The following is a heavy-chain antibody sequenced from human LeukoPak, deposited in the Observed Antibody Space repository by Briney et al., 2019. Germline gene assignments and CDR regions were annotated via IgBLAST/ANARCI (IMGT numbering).Heavy chain of an antibody. V-gene: IGHV4-61*02. Sequence: SETLSLTCTVSGGSISSGSYYWNWIRQPAGKGLEWIGRIYTSGNTNYNPSLKSRVTISVVTSKNQFSLKLSSVTAADTAVYYCARDSGYSSSWSGVWFDPWGQGTLVTVSS. CDR1: GGSISSGSYY. CDR2: IYTSGNT. J-gene: IGHJ5*02. CDR3: ARDSGYSSSWSGVWFDP. D-gene: IGHD6-13*01.